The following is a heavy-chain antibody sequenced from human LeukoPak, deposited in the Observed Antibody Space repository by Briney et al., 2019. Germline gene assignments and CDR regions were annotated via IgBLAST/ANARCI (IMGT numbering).Heavy chain of an antibody. Sequence: PSETLSLICTVSGGSSNTYYWSWIRQPAGKGLEWIGRIYTSGSTNYNPSLKSRVTISVDTSKNQFSLKLNSVTAADTAVYYCARGGTYSCNRYPGAFDIWGQGTLVTVSS. CDR1: GGSSNTYY. D-gene: IGHD6-13*01. V-gene: IGHV4-4*07. CDR2: IYTSGST. J-gene: IGHJ3*02. CDR3: ARGGTYSCNRYPGAFDI.